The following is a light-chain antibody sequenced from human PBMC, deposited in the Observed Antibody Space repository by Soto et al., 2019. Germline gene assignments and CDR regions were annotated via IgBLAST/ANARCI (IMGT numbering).Light chain of an antibody. CDR1: RSNIGANYD. J-gene: IGLJ2*01. Sequence: QSVLTQPPSVSGAPGQRVTISCTGTRSNIGANYDVHWYQQFPGTAPKLLIYGTRNRPSGVPDRFSGSKAGTSASLAITGLQAEDEADYYCQSYDSSLSGVVFGGGTKLTVL. CDR3: QSYDSSLSGVV. CDR2: GTR. V-gene: IGLV1-40*01.